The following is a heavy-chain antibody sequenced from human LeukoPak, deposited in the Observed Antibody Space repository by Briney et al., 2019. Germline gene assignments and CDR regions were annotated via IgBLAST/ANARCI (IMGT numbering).Heavy chain of an antibody. CDR1: GFPFDDFA. CDR3: AKIPSATESFDY. D-gene: IGHD5-12*01. J-gene: IGHJ4*02. CDR2: INSDGSST. Sequence: GGSLRLSCAASGFPFDDFAMHWVRQAPGKGLVWVSRINSDGSSTTYADSVKGRFTISRDNAKNTLYLQMDSLRAEDTAIYYCAKIPSATESFDYWGQGTLVTVSS. V-gene: IGHV3-74*01.